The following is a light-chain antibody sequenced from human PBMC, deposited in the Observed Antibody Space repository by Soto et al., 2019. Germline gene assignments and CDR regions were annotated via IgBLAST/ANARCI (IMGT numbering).Light chain of an antibody. J-gene: IGKJ4*01. CDR2: GAS. CDR3: QQYGSSPPVT. V-gene: IGKV3-20*01. CDR1: QSVTSSY. Sequence: EIVLTQSPGTLSLSPGERATLSCRASQSVTSSYLAWWQQKPGQAPRLLIYGASSRATGIPDRFSGSGSGTDFTLTISRLEPEDFAVYYCQQYGSSPPVTFGGGTKVDI.